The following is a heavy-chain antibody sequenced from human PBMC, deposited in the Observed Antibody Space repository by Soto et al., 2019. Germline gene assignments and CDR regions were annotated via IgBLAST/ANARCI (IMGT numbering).Heavy chain of an antibody. V-gene: IGHV1-2*04. CDR1: GYTFTGYY. CDR3: ARGMGYGDYDNWFDP. J-gene: IGHJ5*02. CDR2: INPNSGVT. Sequence: QVQLVQSGAEVKKPGASVKVSCKASGYTFTGYYMHWVRQAPGQGLEWMGWINPNSGVTNYAQKFQGWVTMTRDTSISTAYMELSRLRSDDTAVYYCARGMGYGDYDNWFDPWGQGTLVTVSS. D-gene: IGHD4-17*01.